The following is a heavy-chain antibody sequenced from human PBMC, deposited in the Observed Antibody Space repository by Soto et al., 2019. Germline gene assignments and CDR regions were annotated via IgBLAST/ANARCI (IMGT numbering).Heavy chain of an antibody. J-gene: IGHJ6*02. D-gene: IGHD2-15*01. CDR2: VYWTGST. Sequence: SETLSLTCSVSGDSITTNGYYWGWIRQPPGKGLQWIGNVYWTGSTFSHPSLTSRVFISVDTSKNQFSLKLSSVTAADTAVYYCARGASGYCSGGSCPRADGMDVWGQGTTVTVSS. CDR3: ARGASGYCSGGSCPRADGMDV. V-gene: IGHV4-39*01. CDR1: GDSITTNGYY.